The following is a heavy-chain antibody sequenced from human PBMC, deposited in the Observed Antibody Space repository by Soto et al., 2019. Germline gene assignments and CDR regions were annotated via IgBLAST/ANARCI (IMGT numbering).Heavy chain of an antibody. CDR2: IDPGDSYT. Sequence: GESLKISCKGSGYSFTSYWISWVRQVPGKGLAWMGRIDPGDSYTNYSPSFQGHVTISADKSISTAYLQMNSLRAEDTAVYYCAKGGRYCTNGVCYFSYYGMDVWGQGTTVTVSS. J-gene: IGHJ6*02. D-gene: IGHD2-8*01. V-gene: IGHV5-10-1*01. CDR3: AKGGRYCTNGVCYFSYYGMDV. CDR1: GYSFTSYW.